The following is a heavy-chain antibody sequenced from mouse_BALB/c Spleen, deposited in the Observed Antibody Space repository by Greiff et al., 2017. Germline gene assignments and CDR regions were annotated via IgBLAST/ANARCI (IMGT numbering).Heavy chain of an antibody. CDR2: INPSTGYT. Sequence: VQLQQSGAELAKPGDSVKMSCKASGYTFTSYWMHWVKQRPGQGLEWIGYINPSTGYTEYNQKFKDKATLTADKSSSTAYMQLSSLTSEDSAVYYCARSYYGNYYWGQGTTLTVSS. CDR1: GYTFTSYW. CDR3: ARSYYGNYY. J-gene: IGHJ2*01. V-gene: IGHV1-7*01. D-gene: IGHD2-1*01.